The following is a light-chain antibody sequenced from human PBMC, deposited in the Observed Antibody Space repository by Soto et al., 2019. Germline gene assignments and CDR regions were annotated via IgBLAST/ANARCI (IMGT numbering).Light chain of an antibody. V-gene: IGKV3-20*01. CDR3: QQYGDSPSYT. Sequence: EIVLTQSPGTLSLSPGERATLSCRASQSVSSSYLAWYQQKPGQAPRLLIYGASSRATGVPDRFSGSGSGTDFTLTISRLEPEDFAVYYCQQYGDSPSYTFGQGTKLGIK. J-gene: IGKJ2*01. CDR1: QSVSSSY. CDR2: GAS.